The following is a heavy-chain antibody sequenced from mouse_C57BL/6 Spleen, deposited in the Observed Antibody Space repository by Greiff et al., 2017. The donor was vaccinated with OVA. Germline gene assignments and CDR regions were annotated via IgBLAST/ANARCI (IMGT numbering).Heavy chain of an antibody. J-gene: IGHJ1*03. CDR1: GYAFSSSW. D-gene: IGHD1-1*01. CDR3: ARTTVVDWYFDV. Sequence: QVQLQQSGPELVKPGASVKISCKASGYAFSSSWMNWVKQRPGKGLEWIGRIYPGDGATNYNGKFKGKATLTADKSSSTAYMQLSSLTSEDSAVYFCARTTVVDWYFDVWGTGTTVTVSS. CDR2: IYPGDGAT. V-gene: IGHV1-82*01.